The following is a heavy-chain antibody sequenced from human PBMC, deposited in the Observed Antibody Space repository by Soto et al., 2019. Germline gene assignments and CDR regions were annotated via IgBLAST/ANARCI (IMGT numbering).Heavy chain of an antibody. CDR3: ARGDLGGFDL. D-gene: IGHD2-21*02. J-gene: IGHJ3*01. CDR1: GFTFNYYW. V-gene: IGHV3-74*01. CDR2: IQSDGSRT. Sequence: EVQLVESEGSLVQRGGSLRLSCAASGFTFNYYWMHWVRQAPGQGLVWVAHIQSDGSRTTYADSVKGRFTISRDNAKNTMYLQMNSLRAEDTAVYYCARGDLGGFDLWGQGTTVTVSS.